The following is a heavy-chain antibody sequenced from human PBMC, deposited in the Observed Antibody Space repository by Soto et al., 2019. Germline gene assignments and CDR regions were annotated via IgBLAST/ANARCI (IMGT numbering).Heavy chain of an antibody. CDR3: ARGVLYYYDSSGPNFDY. D-gene: IGHD3-22*01. V-gene: IGHV1-3*01. Sequence: ASVKVSCKASGYTFTSYAMHWVRQAPGQRLEWMGWINAGNGNTKYSQKFQGRVTITRDTSASTAYMELSSLRSEDTAVYYCARGVLYYYDSSGPNFDYWGQGTLVTVS. J-gene: IGHJ4*02. CDR2: INAGNGNT. CDR1: GYTFTSYA.